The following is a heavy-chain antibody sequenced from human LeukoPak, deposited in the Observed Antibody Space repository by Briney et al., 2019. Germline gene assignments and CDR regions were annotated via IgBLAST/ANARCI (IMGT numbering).Heavy chain of an antibody. CDR3: ARRSSSGNSRWFDP. D-gene: IGHD6-6*01. J-gene: IGHJ5*02. Sequence: SETLSLTCTVSGGSISSSSHYWGWIRQPPGKGLEWIGSIYYSGSTYYNPSLKSRVTISVDTSKNQFSLKLSSVTAADTAVYYCARRSSSGNSRWFDPWGQGTLVTVSS. CDR1: GGSISSSSHY. CDR2: IYYSGST. V-gene: IGHV4-39*01.